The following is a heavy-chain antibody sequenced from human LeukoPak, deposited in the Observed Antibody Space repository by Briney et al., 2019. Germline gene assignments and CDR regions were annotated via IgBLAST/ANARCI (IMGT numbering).Heavy chain of an antibody. J-gene: IGHJ5*02. CDR3: ARDLGYYGSGSYYKIGWFDP. CDR1: GGSISSYY. Sequence: SETLSLTCTVSGGSISSYYWSWIRQPPGKGLEWIGYIYYSGSTNYNPSLKSRVTISVDTSKNQFSLKLSSVTAADTAVYYCARDLGYYGSGSYYKIGWFDPWGQGTLVTVSS. D-gene: IGHD3-10*01. V-gene: IGHV4-59*01. CDR2: IYYSGST.